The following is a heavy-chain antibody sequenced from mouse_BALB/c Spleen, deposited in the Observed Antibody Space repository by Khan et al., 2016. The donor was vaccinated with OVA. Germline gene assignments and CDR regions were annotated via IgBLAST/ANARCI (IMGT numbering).Heavy chain of an antibody. D-gene: IGHD2-13*01. CDR1: GFNIKDYY. Sequence: EVQLQESGAELVRSGASVKLSCTGSGFNIKDYYMHWVKQRPEQGLEWIGWIDPENGDTEYAPQFQDKATMTADTSSSTAYLQLSSLTSEDTAVYYCDTGDGDSAGLAYWGQGTLVTVSA. V-gene: IGHV14-4*02. CDR2: IDPENGDT. J-gene: IGHJ3*01. CDR3: DTGDGDSAGLAY.